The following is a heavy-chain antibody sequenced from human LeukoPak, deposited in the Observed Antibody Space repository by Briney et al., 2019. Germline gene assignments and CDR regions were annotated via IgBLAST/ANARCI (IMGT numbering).Heavy chain of an antibody. D-gene: IGHD1-26*01. CDR2: ISSGITSI. J-gene: IGHJ6*02. Sequence: PGGSLRLSCAASGFTFSTYSMMWVRQARGKGLEGVSYISSGITSIYYADSVKGRFTISRDNAKNSLSLQMSSLRDEDTAVYYCARALRGVGASSYYGMDVWGQGTTVTVSS. CDR3: ARALRGVGASSYYGMDV. V-gene: IGHV3-48*02. CDR1: GFTFSTYS.